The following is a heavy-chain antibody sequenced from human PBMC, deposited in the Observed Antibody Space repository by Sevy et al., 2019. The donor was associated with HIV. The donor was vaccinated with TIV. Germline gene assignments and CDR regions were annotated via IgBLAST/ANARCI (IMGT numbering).Heavy chain of an antibody. CDR2: IIPIFGTA. Sequence: ASVKVSCKASGGTLSSYAISWVRQAPGQGLEWMGGIIPIFGTANYAQKFQGRVTITADESTSTAYMELSSLRSEDTAVYYCATKAVSIAVAELDYWGQGTLVTVSS. J-gene: IGHJ4*02. D-gene: IGHD6-19*01. V-gene: IGHV1-69*13. CDR3: ATKAVSIAVAELDY. CDR1: GGTLSSYA.